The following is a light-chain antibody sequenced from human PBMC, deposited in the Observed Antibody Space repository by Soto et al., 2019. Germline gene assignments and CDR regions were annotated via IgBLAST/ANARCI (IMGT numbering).Light chain of an antibody. CDR2: GAS. CDR3: QQYNNWLET. Sequence: VMTQAPATLSVSPGEGATLSCRASQTVNNNVAWYQLKDGQVPRLLIYGASTRATGIPARFSGSGSGTEFTLTISSLQSEDFAVYYCQQYNNWLETFGQGTKVDIK. CDR1: QTVNNN. J-gene: IGKJ1*01. V-gene: IGKV3-15*01.